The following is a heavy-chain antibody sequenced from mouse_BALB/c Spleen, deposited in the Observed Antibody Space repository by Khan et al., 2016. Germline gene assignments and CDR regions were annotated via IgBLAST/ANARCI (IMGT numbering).Heavy chain of an antibody. CDR3: ARGYDGYSWFAY. CDR2: INSNGGST. CDR1: GFTFSSYG. J-gene: IGHJ3*01. Sequence: EVQLVESGGGLVQPGGSLKLSCAASGFTFSSYGMSWVRQTPDKRLELVATINSNGGSTYYPDSVKGRFTISRDNAKNTLYLQMSSLKSEDTAMYYCARGYDGYSWFAYWGQGTLVTVSA. V-gene: IGHV5-6-3*01. D-gene: IGHD2-3*01.